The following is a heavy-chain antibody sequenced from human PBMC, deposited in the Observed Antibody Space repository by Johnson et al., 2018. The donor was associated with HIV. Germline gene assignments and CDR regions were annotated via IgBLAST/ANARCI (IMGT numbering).Heavy chain of an antibody. CDR1: GFTFSSYG. J-gene: IGHJ3*02. CDR2: IRYDGSNK. CDR3: AKDYGWLVNSPDAFDI. V-gene: IGHV3-30*02. Sequence: QVQLVESGGGVVQPGGSLRLSCAASGFTFSSYGMHWVRQAPGKGLEWVAFIRYDGSNKDYEDSVKGRFTISRDNSKTTLYLRMNSLRAEDTAVYYCAKDYGWLVNSPDAFDIWGQGTMVTVSS. D-gene: IGHD6-19*01.